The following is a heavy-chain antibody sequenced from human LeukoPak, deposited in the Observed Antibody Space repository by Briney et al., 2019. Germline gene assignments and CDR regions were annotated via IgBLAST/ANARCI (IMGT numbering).Heavy chain of an antibody. J-gene: IGHJ3*02. V-gene: IGHV4-39*07. Sequence: SETLSLTCTVSGGSISSSYYWGWIRQPPGKGLEWIGSIYYSGSTYYNPSLKTRVTMSVDTSTNQFSLKLSSVTAADTAVYYCEKSTYSYDIFVNVFDIWGRGTVVTVSS. D-gene: IGHD3-22*01. CDR1: GGSISSSYY. CDR3: EKSTYSYDIFVNVFDI. CDR2: IYYSGST.